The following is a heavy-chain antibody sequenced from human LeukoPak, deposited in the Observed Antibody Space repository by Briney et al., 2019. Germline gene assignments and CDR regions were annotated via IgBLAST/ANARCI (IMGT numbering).Heavy chain of an antibody. Sequence: ASVKVSCKASGYTFTSYGISWVRQAPGQGLEWMGWINPNSGGTNYAQKFQGRVTMTRDTSISTAYMELSRLRSDDTAVYYCARGTVGYCSGGSCYWFDPWGQGTLVTVSS. CDR2: INPNSGGT. D-gene: IGHD2-15*01. CDR1: GYTFTSYG. J-gene: IGHJ5*02. CDR3: ARGTVGYCSGGSCYWFDP. V-gene: IGHV1-2*02.